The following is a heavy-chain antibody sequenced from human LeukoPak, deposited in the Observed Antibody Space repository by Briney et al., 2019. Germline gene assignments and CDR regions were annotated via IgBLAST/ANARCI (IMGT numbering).Heavy chain of an antibody. V-gene: IGHV3-21*01. CDR3: ARDGFGYYDSSFFVEYFQH. D-gene: IGHD3-22*01. Sequence: GGSLRLSCAASGFTFSSYSMNWVRQAPGKGLKWVSSISSSSSYIYYADSVKGRFTISRDNAKNSLYLQMNSLRAEDTAVYYCARDGFGYYDSSFFVEYFQHWGQGTLVTVSS. CDR2: ISSSSSYI. CDR1: GFTFSSYS. J-gene: IGHJ1*01.